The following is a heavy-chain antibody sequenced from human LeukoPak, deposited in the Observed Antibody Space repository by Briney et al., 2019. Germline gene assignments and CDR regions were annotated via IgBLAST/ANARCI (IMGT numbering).Heavy chain of an antibody. CDR3: ARSLYCSSTSCYRLDP. CDR2: INPNSGGT. D-gene: IGHD2-2*02. CDR1: GYTFTGYY. Sequence: ASVKVSCXASGYTFTGYYMHWVRQAPGQGLEWMGWINPNSGGTNYAQKFQGRVTMTRDTSISTAYMELSRLRSDDTAVYYCARSLYCSSTSCYRLDPWGQGNLVTVSS. J-gene: IGHJ5*02. V-gene: IGHV1-2*02.